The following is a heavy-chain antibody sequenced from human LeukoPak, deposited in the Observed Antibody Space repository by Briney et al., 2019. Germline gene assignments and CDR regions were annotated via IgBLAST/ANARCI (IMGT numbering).Heavy chain of an antibody. J-gene: IGHJ4*02. Sequence: PGGSLRLSCAASGFTFNNYAMNWVRQAPGKGLEWVAAVTGPADTTYYADSVKGRFTISRDSFKDTVYLQMNRLGAEDTALYYCAKGAAIDHWGQGTLVTASS. D-gene: IGHD5-24*01. V-gene: IGHV3-23*01. CDR3: AKGAAIDH. CDR2: VTGPADTT. CDR1: GFTFNNYA.